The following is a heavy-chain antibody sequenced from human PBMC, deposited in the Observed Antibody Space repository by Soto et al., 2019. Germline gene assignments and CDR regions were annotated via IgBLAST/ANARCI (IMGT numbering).Heavy chain of an antibody. CDR3: AREGPQTFGGLVATFDY. D-gene: IGHD3-16*02. CDR2: IYYSGST. J-gene: IGHJ4*02. CDR1: GGSINSGDYY. Sequence: PSETLSLTFTVSGGSINSGDYYWSWIRQPPGKGLEWIGYIYYSGSTFYNPSLKSRVTVSVDTSKNQFSLKLSSVTAADTAVYYCAREGPQTFGGLVATFDYWGQGTLVTVYS. V-gene: IGHV4-30-4*01.